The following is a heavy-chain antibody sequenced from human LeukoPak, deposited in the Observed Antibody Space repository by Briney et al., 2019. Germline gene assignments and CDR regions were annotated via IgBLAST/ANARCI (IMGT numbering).Heavy chain of an antibody. J-gene: IGHJ4*02. CDR1: GFTVSSNY. V-gene: IGHV3-53*01. CDR3: AGSGDDDSSGYRDY. CDR2: IYSGGNI. Sequence: GGSLRLSCAASGFTVSSNYMSWVRQAPGKGLEWVSVIYSGGNIYYADSVKGRFTISRDDSKNTLYLQMNSLRAEDTAVYYCAGSGDDDSSGYRDYWGQGTLVTVSS. D-gene: IGHD3-22*01.